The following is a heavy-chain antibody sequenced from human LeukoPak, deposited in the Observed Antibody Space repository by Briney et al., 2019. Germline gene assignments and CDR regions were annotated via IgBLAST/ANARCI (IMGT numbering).Heavy chain of an antibody. J-gene: IGHJ3*02. Sequence: SETLSLTCTVSGGSISNYYWSWIRQPAGEGLEWIGRIYTSGSTNYNPSLKNRVTMSVDTSKNQFSLKMSSVTAADTAVYYCARESSSVGRAFDIWGQGTMVTVSS. CDR2: IYTSGST. CDR3: ARESSSVGRAFDI. D-gene: IGHD6-19*01. V-gene: IGHV4-4*07. CDR1: GGSISNYY.